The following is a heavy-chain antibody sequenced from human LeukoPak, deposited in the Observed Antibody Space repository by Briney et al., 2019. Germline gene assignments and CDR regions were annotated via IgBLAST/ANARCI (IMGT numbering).Heavy chain of an antibody. CDR1: GGSLSRYY. Sequence: PSETLSLTCTVSGGSLSRYYWSWIRQPPGKGLEWIGYIYYSGSTNYNPSLKSRDTISHDTTKNQFSLMLSSVTAADTAVHCCARNGAAWFGELSYDYWGQGTLVTVSS. V-gene: IGHV4-59*01. CDR2: IYYSGST. J-gene: IGHJ4*02. CDR3: ARNGAAWFGELSYDY. D-gene: IGHD3-10*01.